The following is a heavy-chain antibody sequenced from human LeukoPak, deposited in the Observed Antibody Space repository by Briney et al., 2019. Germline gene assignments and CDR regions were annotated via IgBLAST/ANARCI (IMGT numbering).Heavy chain of an antibody. CDR1: GFCSSDYY. V-gene: IGHV3-11*03. D-gene: IGHD5-24*01. CDR3: ARSMRDVYNPPDY. CDR2: ITTSSRYT. J-gene: IGHJ4*02. Sequence: GGSLRLSCAASGFCSSDYYMNWIRQAPGKGLEWVSYITTSSRYTNYADSVKGRFTISRDNAKNSLYLQMNSLRAEDTAVYFCARSMRDVYNPPDYWGQGTLVTVSS.